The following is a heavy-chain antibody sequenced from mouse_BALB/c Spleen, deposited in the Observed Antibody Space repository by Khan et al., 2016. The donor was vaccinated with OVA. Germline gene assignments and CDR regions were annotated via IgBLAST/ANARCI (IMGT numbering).Heavy chain of an antibody. J-gene: IGHJ3*01. Sequence: EVQLQESGPGLVKPSQSLSLTCTVTGYSITSDYAWNWIRQFPGNKLEWMGYISHSGSTSYTPSLKSRISISRDTSKNQFFLQLNSVTTEDTATYYCRRGRAYWGQGTLVTVSA. CDR3: RRGRAY. D-gene: IGHD3-3*01. CDR1: GYSITSDYA. V-gene: IGHV3-2*02. CDR2: ISHSGST.